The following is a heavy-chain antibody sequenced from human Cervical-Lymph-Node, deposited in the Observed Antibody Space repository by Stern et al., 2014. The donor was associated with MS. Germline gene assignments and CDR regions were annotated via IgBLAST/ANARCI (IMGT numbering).Heavy chain of an antibody. Sequence: QLQLQESGSGLVKPSETLSLTCAVSGDPISSGGYAWSWMRQPPGKGLDWIGNIYDSGITYYNPSLKSRVSISVARSKNHFSLNLTSVTAADTAVYYCARAYCSTGDCYPHGGHNWFDPWGRGTLVAVSS. J-gene: IGHJ5*02. D-gene: IGHD2-15*01. V-gene: IGHV4-30-2*01. CDR1: GDPISSGGYA. CDR2: IYDSGIT. CDR3: ARAYCSTGDCYPHGGHNWFDP.